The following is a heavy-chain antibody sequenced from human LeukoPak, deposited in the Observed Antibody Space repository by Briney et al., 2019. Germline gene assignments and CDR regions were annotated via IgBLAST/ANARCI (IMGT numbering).Heavy chain of an antibody. D-gene: IGHD1-26*01. CDR1: GYTFTSYD. V-gene: IGHV1-8*03. J-gene: IGHJ3*02. Sequence: RASVKVSCKASGYTFTSYDINWVRQATGQGLEWMGWMNPNSGNTGYAQKFQGRVTITRNTSISTAYMELSSLRSEDTAVYYCVGGIVGATEAFDIWGQGTMVTVSS. CDR2: MNPNSGNT. CDR3: VGGIVGATEAFDI.